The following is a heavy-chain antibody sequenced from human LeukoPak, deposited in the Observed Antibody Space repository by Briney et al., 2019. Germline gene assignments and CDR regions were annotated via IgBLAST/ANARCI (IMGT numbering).Heavy chain of an antibody. CDR2: IIPIFGTA. D-gene: IGHD6-13*01. CDR1: GGTFSSYA. CDR3: ARDPSIAAAPYNWFDP. Sequence: SVKVSCKASGGTFSSYAISWVRQAPGQGLEWMGGIIPIFGTANYAQKFQGRVTITADESTSTAYMELSSLRSEDTAVYYCARDPSIAAAPYNWFDPWGQGTLVTVSS. V-gene: IGHV1-69*13. J-gene: IGHJ5*02.